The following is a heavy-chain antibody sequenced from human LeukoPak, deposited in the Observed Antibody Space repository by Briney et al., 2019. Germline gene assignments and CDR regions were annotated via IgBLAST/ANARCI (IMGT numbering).Heavy chain of an antibody. D-gene: IGHD3-3*01. CDR2: ISSSSSYI. CDR3: ARLRFLEWLLSDCMDV. Sequence: PGGSLRLSCAASGFTVSSNYMSWVRQAPGKGLEWVSSISSSSSYIYYADSVKGRFTISRDNAKNSLYLQMNSLRAEDTAVYYCARLRFLEWLLSDCMDVWGQGTTVTVSS. V-gene: IGHV3-21*01. J-gene: IGHJ6*02. CDR1: GFTVSSNY.